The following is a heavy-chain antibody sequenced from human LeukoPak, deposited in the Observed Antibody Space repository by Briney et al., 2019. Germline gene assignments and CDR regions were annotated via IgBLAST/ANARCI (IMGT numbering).Heavy chain of an antibody. CDR2: IYSGGNT. Sequence: GGSLRLSCAASGFSVSGNHVSWVRQAPGKGLEWVSVIYSGGNTYYADSVKGRFTISKDNSKNTLYLQMNSLRAEDTAVYYCARDPPLYYWGQGTLVTVSS. J-gene: IGHJ4*02. CDR1: GFSVSGNH. CDR3: ARDPPLYY. V-gene: IGHV3-53*01.